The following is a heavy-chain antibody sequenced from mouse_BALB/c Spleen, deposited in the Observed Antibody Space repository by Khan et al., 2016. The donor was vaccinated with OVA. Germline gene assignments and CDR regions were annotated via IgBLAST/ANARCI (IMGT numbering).Heavy chain of an antibody. CDR1: GYTFSSYW. CDR2: ILPGRGNI. Sequence: QVQLQQSGAELMKPGASVKISCKATGYTFSSYWIEWVKQRPGHGLEWIGEILPGRGNINYNEKFKGKATFTADTSSNIAYMQLNSLTSEDSAVYYCARAAGTTYGMDYWGQGTSVTVSS. J-gene: IGHJ4*01. V-gene: IGHV1-9*01. D-gene: IGHD4-1*01. CDR3: ARAAGTTYGMDY.